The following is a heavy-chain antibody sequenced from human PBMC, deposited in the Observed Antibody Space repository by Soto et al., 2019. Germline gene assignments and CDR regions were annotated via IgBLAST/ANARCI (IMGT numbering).Heavy chain of an antibody. Sequence: SETLSLTCTVSGGSISSYYWSWIRQPPGKGLEWIGYIYYSGSTNYNPSLKSRVTISVDTSKNQFSLKLSSVTAADTAVYYCARGAPFGGEDWFDPWGQGTLVTVSS. D-gene: IGHD3-16*01. V-gene: IGHV4-59*08. CDR2: IYYSGST. CDR1: GGSISSYY. J-gene: IGHJ5*02. CDR3: ARGAPFGGEDWFDP.